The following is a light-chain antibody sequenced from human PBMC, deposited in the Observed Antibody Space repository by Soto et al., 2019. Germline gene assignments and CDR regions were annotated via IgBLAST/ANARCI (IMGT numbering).Light chain of an antibody. CDR2: SNN. J-gene: IGLJ1*01. V-gene: IGLV1-44*01. CDR3: AAWDDSLNGYV. CDR1: SSNIGSNT. Sequence: QSVLTQPPSTSGTPGQRVTISCSGSSSNIGSNTVNWYQHLPGTAPKLPIYSNNQRPSGVPDRFSGSKSGTSASLAVSGLQSEDEADYYCAAWDDSLNGYVFGTGTKVTVL.